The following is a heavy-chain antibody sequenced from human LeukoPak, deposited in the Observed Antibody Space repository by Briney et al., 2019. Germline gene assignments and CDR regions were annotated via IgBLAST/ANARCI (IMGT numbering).Heavy chain of an antibody. CDR2: ISSSSSTI. Sequence: PGGSLRLSCVASGFTFSSYSMDWVRQAPGKGLEWVSYISSSSSTIYYADSVKGRFTISRDNAKDSLFLQLNSLRDEDTAVYYCARDPALGSWGQGTLVTVSS. J-gene: IGHJ4*02. V-gene: IGHV3-48*02. CDR1: GFTFSSYS. CDR3: ARDPALGS.